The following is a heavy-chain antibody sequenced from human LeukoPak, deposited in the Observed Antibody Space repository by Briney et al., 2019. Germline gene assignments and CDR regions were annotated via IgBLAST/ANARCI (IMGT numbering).Heavy chain of an antibody. V-gene: IGHV4-34*01. J-gene: IGHJ5*02. CDR1: GGSSSGYY. CDR3: ARRGSVLIWFDP. CDR2: INHSGST. D-gene: IGHD3-16*01. Sequence: PSETLSLTCAVYGGSSSGYYWSWIRQPPGKGLEWIGEINHSGSTNYNPSLKSRVTISVDTSKNQFSLKLSSVTAADTAVYYCARRGSVLIWFDPWGQGTLVTVSS.